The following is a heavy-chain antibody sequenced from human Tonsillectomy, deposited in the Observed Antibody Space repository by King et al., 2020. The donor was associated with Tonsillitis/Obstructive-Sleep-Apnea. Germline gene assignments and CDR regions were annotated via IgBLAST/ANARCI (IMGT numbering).Heavy chain of an antibody. Sequence: QLQESGPGLVKPSETLSLTCTVSGGSISSYYWSWIRQPPGKGLDWIGYIYYSGSTNYNPSLKSRVTISVDTSKNQFSLKLSSVTAADTAVYYCARDMVLEAGGDAFDIWGQGQWSLSLQ. V-gene: IGHV4-59*01. D-gene: IGHD2-8*01. CDR3: ARDMVLEAGGDAFDI. J-gene: IGHJ3*02. CDR1: GGSISSYY. CDR2: IYYSGST.